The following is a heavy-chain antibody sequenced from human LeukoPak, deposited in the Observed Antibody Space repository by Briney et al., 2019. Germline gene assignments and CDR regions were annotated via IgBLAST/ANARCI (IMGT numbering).Heavy chain of an antibody. CDR3: AREKSYYDFWSGLYYYYGMDV. Sequence: GGSLRLSCAASGFTFSSYAMHWVRQAPGKGLEWVAVISYDGSNKYYADSVKGRFTISRDNSKNTLYLQMNSLRAEDTAVYYCAREKSYYDFWSGLYYYYGMDVWGQGTTVTVSS. CDR2: ISYDGSNK. CDR1: GFTFSSYA. D-gene: IGHD3-3*01. J-gene: IGHJ6*02. V-gene: IGHV3-30*04.